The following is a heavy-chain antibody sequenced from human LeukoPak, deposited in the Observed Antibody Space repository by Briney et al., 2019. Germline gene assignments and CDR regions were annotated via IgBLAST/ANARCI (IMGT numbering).Heavy chain of an antibody. Sequence: ASVKVSCKASGYTFTSYAMHWVRQAPGQRLEWMGWINAGNGNTKYSQKFQGRVTITRDTSASTAYMELSGLRSEDTAVYYCATGGSSSWYGAWGQGTLVTVSS. D-gene: IGHD6-13*01. CDR2: INAGNGNT. V-gene: IGHV1-3*01. J-gene: IGHJ5*02. CDR1: GYTFTSYA. CDR3: ATGGSSSWYGA.